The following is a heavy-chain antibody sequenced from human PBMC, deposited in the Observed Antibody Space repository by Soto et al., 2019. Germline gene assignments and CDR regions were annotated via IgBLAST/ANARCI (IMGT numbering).Heavy chain of an antibody. CDR2: ISAYNGNT. CDR3: ARAPVVQWLLYYLDY. Sequence: QVQLVQSGAEVKKPGASVKVSCKASGYTFTSYGISWVRQAPGQGLEWMGWISAYNGNTNYAQKLQGRVTMTTDTSTSTSYMELRSLRSDDTAVYYCARAPVVQWLLYYLDYWGQGTLVTVSS. CDR1: GYTFTSYG. J-gene: IGHJ4*02. V-gene: IGHV1-18*01. D-gene: IGHD6-19*01.